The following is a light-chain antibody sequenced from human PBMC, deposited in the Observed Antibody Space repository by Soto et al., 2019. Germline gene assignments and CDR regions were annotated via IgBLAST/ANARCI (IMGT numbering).Light chain of an antibody. J-gene: IGKJ1*01. V-gene: IGKV3-20*01. Sequence: EIVLTQSPVTLSLSPGERATLSCRASQSVSSSYLAWYQQKPGQAPRLLIYGTSSRATAIPDRFSGSGSGTDFTLTISRLEPEDFAVYYCQQYGRSSWTFGQGNKVEIQ. CDR1: QSVSSSY. CDR3: QQYGRSSWT. CDR2: GTS.